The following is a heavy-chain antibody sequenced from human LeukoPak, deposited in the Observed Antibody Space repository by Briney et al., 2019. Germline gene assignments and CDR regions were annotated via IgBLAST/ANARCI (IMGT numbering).Heavy chain of an antibody. V-gene: IGHV1-46*01. CDR1: GYTFTSNY. Sequence: ASVKVSCKASGYTFTSNYIHWVRQAPGQGLEWMGMIYPRDGSTNYAQKLQGRVTMTTDTSTSTAYMELRSLRSDDTAVYYCARDDSSSWFYLYYYYGMDVWGQGTTVTVSS. D-gene: IGHD6-13*01. CDR2: IYPRDGST. CDR3: ARDDSSSWFYLYYYYGMDV. J-gene: IGHJ6*02.